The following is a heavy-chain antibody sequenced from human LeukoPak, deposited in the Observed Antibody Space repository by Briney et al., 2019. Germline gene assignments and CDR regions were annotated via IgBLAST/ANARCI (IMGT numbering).Heavy chain of an antibody. CDR1: GYTFTSYY. CDR3: ARDYIYDCNYFDP. Sequence: GASVKVSCKASGYTFTSYYMHWVRQAPGQGLEWMGIINPSGGSTSYAQKFQGRVTMTRDTSTSTAYMELNRLRSDDTAVYYCARDYIYDCNYFDPWGQGTLVTVSS. V-gene: IGHV1-46*01. CDR2: INPSGGST. D-gene: IGHD5/OR15-5a*01. J-gene: IGHJ5*02.